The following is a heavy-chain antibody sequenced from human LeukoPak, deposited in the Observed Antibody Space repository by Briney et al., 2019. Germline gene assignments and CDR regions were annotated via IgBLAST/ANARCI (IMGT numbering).Heavy chain of an antibody. CDR3: ARDIVATVSA. V-gene: IGHV3-21*01. J-gene: IGHJ5*02. Sequence: GGSLRLSCAASGFTFSSYSMNWGGQSPGKGLEWGSSTSSSSSYLYYADSVKGRFTIYRDNPKNSLYLQMNTLRAEDTAVYYCARDIVATVSAWGQGTLVTVSS. CDR2: TSSSSSYL. CDR1: GFTFSSYS. D-gene: IGHD5-12*01.